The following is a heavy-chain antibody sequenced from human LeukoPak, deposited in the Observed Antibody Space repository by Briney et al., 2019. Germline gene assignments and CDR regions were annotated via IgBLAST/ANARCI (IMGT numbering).Heavy chain of an antibody. J-gene: IGHJ4*02. Sequence: GASVKVSCKASGYTFTGYYMHWVRQAPGQGLEWMGWINPNSGGTNYAQKFQGRVTMTRDTSISTAYMELSRLRSDDTAVYYCARGYSSGWNTYVDYWGQGTLVTVSS. CDR1: GYTFTGYY. CDR2: INPNSGGT. CDR3: ARGYSSGWNTYVDY. D-gene: IGHD6-19*01. V-gene: IGHV1-2*02.